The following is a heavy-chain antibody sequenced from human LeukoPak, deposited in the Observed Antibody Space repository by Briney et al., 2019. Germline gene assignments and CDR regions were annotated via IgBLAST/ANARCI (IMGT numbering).Heavy chain of an antibody. D-gene: IGHD4-23*01. CDR3: AKVDYGGNSPFDY. V-gene: IGHV3-23*01. CDR2: ISGSGGST. CDR1: GGSISSYY. Sequence: ETLSLTCTVSGGSISSYYWSWVRQAPGKGLEWVSAISGSGGSTYYADSVKGRFTISRDNSKNTLYLQMNSLRAEDTAVYYCAKVDYGGNSPFDYWGQGTLVTVSS. J-gene: IGHJ4*02.